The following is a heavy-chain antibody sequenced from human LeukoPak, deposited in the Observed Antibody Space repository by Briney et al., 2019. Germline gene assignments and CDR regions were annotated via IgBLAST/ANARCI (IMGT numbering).Heavy chain of an antibody. CDR1: GGSISSYY. V-gene: IGHV4-59*01. CDR3: ARDSPDIVVVPAAPSYYYYYMDV. Sequence: SETLSLTCTVSGGSISSYYWSWIRQPPGKGLEWIGYIYYSGSTNYNPFLKSRVTISVDTSKNQFSLKLSSVTAADTAVYYCARDSPDIVVVPAAPSYYYYYMDVWGKGTTVTVSS. CDR2: IYYSGST. D-gene: IGHD2-2*01. J-gene: IGHJ6*03.